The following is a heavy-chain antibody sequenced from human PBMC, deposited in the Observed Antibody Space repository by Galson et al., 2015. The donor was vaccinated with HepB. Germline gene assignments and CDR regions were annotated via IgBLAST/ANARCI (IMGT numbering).Heavy chain of an antibody. V-gene: IGHV3-23*01. D-gene: IGHD1-26*01. CDR3: AKDQWELLGQSNDY. CDR1: GFTFSSYA. CDR2: ISGSGGST. J-gene: IGHJ4*02. Sequence: SLRLSCAASGFTFSSYAMSWVRQAPGKGLEWVSAISGSGGSTYYADSVKGRFTISRDNSKNTLYLQMNSLRAEDTAVYYCAKDQWELLGQSNDYWGQGTLVTVSS.